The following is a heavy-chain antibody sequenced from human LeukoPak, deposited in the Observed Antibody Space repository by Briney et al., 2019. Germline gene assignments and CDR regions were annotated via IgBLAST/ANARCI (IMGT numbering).Heavy chain of an antibody. CDR2: ISSGSSTI. CDR3: ARDRSSAY. D-gene: IGHD2-15*01. CDR1: GFTFSSYN. Sequence: GGSLRLSCAASGFTFSSYNMNWVRQAPGKGLEWVSYISSGSSTIYYADSVKGRFTISRDNARNSLYLQMNSLRAEDTAVYYCARDRSSAYWGRGTLVTVSS. J-gene: IGHJ4*02. V-gene: IGHV3-48*01.